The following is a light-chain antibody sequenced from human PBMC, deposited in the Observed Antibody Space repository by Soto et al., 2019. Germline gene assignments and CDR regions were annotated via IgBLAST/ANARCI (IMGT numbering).Light chain of an antibody. Sequence: QSALTQPRSVSGSPGHSVTISCTGTSSDVGGYNYVSWYQQHPGKAPKLMIYDVSKRPSGVPDRFSGSKSGNTASLTISGLQAEDEADYYCCSYAGSYTFEVFGGGTKLTVL. CDR3: CSYAGSYTFEV. V-gene: IGLV2-11*01. J-gene: IGLJ3*02. CDR2: DVS. CDR1: SSDVGGYNY.